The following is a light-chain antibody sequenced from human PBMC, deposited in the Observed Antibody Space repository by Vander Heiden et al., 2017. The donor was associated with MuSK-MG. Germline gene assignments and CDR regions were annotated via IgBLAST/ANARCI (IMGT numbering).Light chain of an antibody. J-gene: IGKJ1*01. CDR3: RQHTSYPRT. CDR2: AAS. Sequence: DIQMTQSPSAMSASVGDRVTITCRASQDIGNSLAWFQQKPGKVPQRLIYAASTLQSAVPSTLRRSPSGTEFTLTISSLRPEDFTTYYCRQHTSYPRTFGQGTKVEIK. CDR1: QDIGNS. V-gene: IGKV1-17*03.